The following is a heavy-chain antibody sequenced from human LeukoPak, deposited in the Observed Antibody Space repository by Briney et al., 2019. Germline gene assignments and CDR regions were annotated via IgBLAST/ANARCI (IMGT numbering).Heavy chain of an antibody. CDR2: IIPIFGTA. CDR3: AQTGEDYYYYYMDV. D-gene: IGHD7-27*01. V-gene: IGHV1-69*05. Sequence: VASVKVSCKASGGTFSSYAISWVRQAPGQGLEWMGGIIPIFGTANYAQKFQGRVTITTDESTSTAYMELSSLRSEDTAVYYCAQTGEDYYYYYMDVWGKGTTVTVSS. J-gene: IGHJ6*03. CDR1: GGTFSSYA.